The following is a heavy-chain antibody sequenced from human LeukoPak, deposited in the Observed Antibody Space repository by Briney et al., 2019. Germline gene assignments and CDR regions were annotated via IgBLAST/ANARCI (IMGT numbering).Heavy chain of an antibody. CDR2: INHSGST. V-gene: IGHV4-34*01. CDR1: GGSFSGYY. J-gene: IGHJ4*02. D-gene: IGHD2-21*01. Sequence: SETLSLTCAVYGGSFSGYYWSWIRQPPGKGLEWIGEINHSGSTNYNPSLKSRVTISVDTSKNQFSLKLSSVTAADTAVYYCARSAPYCGGGQCDYWGRGTLVTVSS. CDR3: ARSAPYCGGGQCDY.